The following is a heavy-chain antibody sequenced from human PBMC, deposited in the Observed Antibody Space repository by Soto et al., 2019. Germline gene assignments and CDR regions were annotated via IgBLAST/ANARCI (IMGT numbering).Heavy chain of an antibody. CDR2: IWYDGSNK. V-gene: IGHV3-33*01. Sequence: GGSLRLSCAASGFTFSSYGMHWVRQAPGKGLEWVAVIWYDGSNKYYADSVKGRFTISRDNSKNTLYLQMNSLRAEDTAVYYCARGSSGWYAFDIWGQGTTVTVSS. J-gene: IGHJ3*02. CDR1: GFTFSSYG. D-gene: IGHD6-19*01. CDR3: ARGSSGWYAFDI.